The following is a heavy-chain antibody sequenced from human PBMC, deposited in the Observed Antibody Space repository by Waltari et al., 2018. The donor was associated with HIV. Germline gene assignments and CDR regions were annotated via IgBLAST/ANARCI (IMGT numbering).Heavy chain of an antibody. D-gene: IGHD3-22*01. Sequence: QVQLVESGGGLVKPGGSLRLSCAASGFTFSAYPMSWFRQAPGKGLQWVSYISSSGTTIYYADSMKGRFTISRDNAKNSLYLQMNSLRAEDTAVYYCARPGQDSSGYYYSGYWGQGTLVTVSS. CDR3: ARPGQDSSGYYYSGY. J-gene: IGHJ4*02. V-gene: IGHV3-11*01. CDR1: GFTFSAYP. CDR2: ISSSGTTI.